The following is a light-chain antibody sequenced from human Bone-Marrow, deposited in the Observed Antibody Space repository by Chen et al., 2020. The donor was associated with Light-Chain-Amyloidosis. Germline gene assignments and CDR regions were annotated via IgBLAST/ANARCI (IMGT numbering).Light chain of an antibody. V-gene: IGLV3-25*03. Sequence: SNELTQPPSVSVSPGQTARITCSGDDLPTKYAYWYQQNPGQAPVLVIHRDTERPSGMSERFSGSSSGTTATLTISGVQAEDEADDHCTSADSSGTYEVIFGGGTKLTVL. J-gene: IGLJ2*01. CDR3: TSADSSGTYEVI. CDR2: RDT. CDR1: DLPTKY.